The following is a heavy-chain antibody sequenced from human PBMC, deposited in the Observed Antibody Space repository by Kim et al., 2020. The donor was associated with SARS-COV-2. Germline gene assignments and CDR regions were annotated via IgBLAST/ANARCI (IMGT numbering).Heavy chain of an antibody. V-gene: IGHV3-11*01. CDR2: ISSSGSTI. J-gene: IGHJ4*02. CDR1: GFTFSDYY. CDR3: VRFGGVIITYYFDF. Sequence: GGSLRLSCAASGFTFSDYYMSWIRQAPGKGLEWVSYISSSGSTIYYADSVKGRFTISRDNAKNSLYLQMNSLRAEDTAVYYCVRFGGVIITYYFDFWGQGTLVTVSS. D-gene: IGHD3-10*01.